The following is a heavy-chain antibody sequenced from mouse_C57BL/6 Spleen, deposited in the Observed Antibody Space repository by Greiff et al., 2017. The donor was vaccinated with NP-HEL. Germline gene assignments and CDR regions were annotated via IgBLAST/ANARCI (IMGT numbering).Heavy chain of an antibody. CDR3: ARDYGSSPGYFDV. CDR1: GFTFSSYA. D-gene: IGHD1-1*01. J-gene: IGHJ1*03. Sequence: EVHLVESGGGLVKPGGSLKLSCAASGFTFSSYAMSWVRQTPEKRLEWVATISDGGSYTYYPDNVKGRFTISRDNAKNNLYLQMSHLKSEDTAMYYCARDYGSSPGYFDVWGTGTTVTVSS. V-gene: IGHV5-4*01. CDR2: ISDGGSYT.